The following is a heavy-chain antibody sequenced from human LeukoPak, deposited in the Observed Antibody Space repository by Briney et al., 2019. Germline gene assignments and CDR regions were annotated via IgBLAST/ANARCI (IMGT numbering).Heavy chain of an antibody. D-gene: IGHD3-3*01. Sequence: ASVKVSCKASGYTFTSYDINWVRQATGQGLEWMGWMNPNSGNTGYAQKFQGRVTMTRNTSISTAYMELSSLRSEDTAVYYCARSPLTIFGVVFTTNGMDVWGQGTTVTVSS. J-gene: IGHJ6*02. V-gene: IGHV1-8*01. CDR2: MNPNSGNT. CDR1: GYTFTSYD. CDR3: ARSPLTIFGVVFTTNGMDV.